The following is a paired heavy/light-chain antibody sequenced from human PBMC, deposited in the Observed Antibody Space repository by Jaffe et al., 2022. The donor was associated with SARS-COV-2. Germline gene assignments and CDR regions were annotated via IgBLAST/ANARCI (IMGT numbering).Heavy chain of an antibody. CDR1: GFTFSNYW. V-gene: IGHV3-7*03. CDR3: ARDQAGGLFDY. D-gene: IGHD1-26*01. J-gene: IGHJ4*02. Sequence: EVQLVESGGGLVQPGGSLRLSCAASGFTFSNYWMSWVRQAPGKGLEWVANIKEDGSEKNYVDSVKGRFTISRDNAKNSLYLQMNSLRAEDTAVFYCARDQAGGLFDYWGQGNLVTVSS. CDR2: IKEDGSEK.
Light chain of an antibody. V-gene: IGKV4-1*01. Sequence: DIVMTQSPDSLAVSLGQRATINCKSSQSILDTSRNRNFLAWYQQKPGQPPKLLIYWASTREYGVPDRFSGSGSGTDFTLTISSLQAEDVAVYYCQQYYSLPPTFGQGTKVEIK. CDR3: QQYYSLPPT. J-gene: IGKJ1*01. CDR1: QSILDTSRNRNF. CDR2: WAS.